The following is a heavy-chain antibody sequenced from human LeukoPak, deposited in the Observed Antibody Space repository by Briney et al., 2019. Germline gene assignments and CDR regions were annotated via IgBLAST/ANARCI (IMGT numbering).Heavy chain of an antibody. Sequence: GGSLRLSCAASGFTFSSYSMNWVRQAPGKGLEWVSSISSSSSYIYYADSVKGRFTISRDNAKNSLYLQMNSLRAEDTAMYYCAKEAMYYDNSGSNWFDPWGQGTLVIVSS. CDR2: ISSSSSYI. D-gene: IGHD3-22*01. CDR3: AKEAMYYDNSGSNWFDP. V-gene: IGHV3-21*04. CDR1: GFTFSSYS. J-gene: IGHJ5*02.